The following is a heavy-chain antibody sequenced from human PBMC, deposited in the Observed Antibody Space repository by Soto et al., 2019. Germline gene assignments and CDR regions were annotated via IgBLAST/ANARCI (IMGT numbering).Heavy chain of an antibody. J-gene: IGHJ6*02. Sequence: QVQLVQSGAEVKKPGSSVKVSCKASGGTFSSYAISWVRQAPGQGLEWMGGIIPISDTTHYAQKFQGRVTITADEFTSTAYMELSSLRSEDTAVYYCARSQGSSTSLEIYYYYYYGMDVWGQGTTVTVSS. CDR3: ARSQGSSTSLEIYYYYYYGMDV. CDR2: IIPISDTT. CDR1: GGTFSSYA. V-gene: IGHV1-69*01. D-gene: IGHD2-2*01.